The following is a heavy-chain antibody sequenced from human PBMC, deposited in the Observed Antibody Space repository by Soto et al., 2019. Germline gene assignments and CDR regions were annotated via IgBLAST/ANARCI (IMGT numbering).Heavy chain of an antibody. CDR1: GFTFSSYG. V-gene: IGHV3-33*01. CDR3: ARADGVRFLEWYTLGMDV. Sequence: GGSLRLSCAASGFTFSSYGMHWVRQAPGKGLEWVAVIWYDGSNKYYADSVKGRFTISRDNSKNTLYLQMNSLRAEDTAVYYCARADGVRFLEWYTLGMDVWGQGTTVTV. CDR2: IWYDGSNK. D-gene: IGHD3-3*01. J-gene: IGHJ6*02.